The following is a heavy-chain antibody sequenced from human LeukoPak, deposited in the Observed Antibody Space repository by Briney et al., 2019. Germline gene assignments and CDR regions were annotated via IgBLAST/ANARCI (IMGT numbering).Heavy chain of an antibody. V-gene: IGHV3-7*01. J-gene: IGHJ4*02. D-gene: IGHD1-26*01. CDR1: GFTFSSYG. CDR2: IKQDGSEK. CDR3: AAGWELLGLDY. Sequence: GGTLRLSCAASGFTFSSYGMSWVRQAPGKGLEWVANIKQDGSEKYYVDSVKGRFTISRDNAKNSLYLQMNSLRAEDTAVYYCAAGWELLGLDYWGQGTLVTVSS.